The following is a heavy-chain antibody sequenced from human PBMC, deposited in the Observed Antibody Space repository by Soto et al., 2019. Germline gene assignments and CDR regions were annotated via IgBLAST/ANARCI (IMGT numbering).Heavy chain of an antibody. CDR2: IYYSGST. CDR1: GGSISSGDFY. V-gene: IGHV4-30-4*01. Sequence: SETLSLTCTVSGGSISSGDFYWSWIRQPPGKGLEWIGHIYYSGSTYYNPSLKSRVTISVDTSKNQFSLKLTSVTAADTAVYYCARASAHDLRFSGYYGMDVWGQGTTVTVSS. J-gene: IGHJ6*02. D-gene: IGHD3-10*01. CDR3: ARASAHDLRFSGYYGMDV.